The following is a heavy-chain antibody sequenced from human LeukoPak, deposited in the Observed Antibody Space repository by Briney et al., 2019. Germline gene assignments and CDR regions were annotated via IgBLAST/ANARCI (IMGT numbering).Heavy chain of an antibody. CDR1: GFTFSSCE. V-gene: IGHV3-48*03. CDR2: ISSSGSPI. CDR3: ARYCSTTSCYDADY. Sequence: GESLKISCAASGFTFSSCEMNWVRQAPGKGLEWVSYISSSGSPIYYADSVKGRFTISRDNAKNSLYLQMNSLRAEDTAVYYCARYCSTTSCYDADYWGQGTLVTVSS. J-gene: IGHJ4*02. D-gene: IGHD2-2*01.